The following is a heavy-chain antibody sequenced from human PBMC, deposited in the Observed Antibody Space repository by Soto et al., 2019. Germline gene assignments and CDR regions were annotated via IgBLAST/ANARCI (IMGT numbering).Heavy chain of an antibody. Sequence: WETLSLTCAVSGGSISSSNWWSWARQPPGKGLEWIGEIYHSGSTNYNPSLKSRVTISVDKSKNQFSLKLSSVTAADTAVYYCARDFPYYDFWSGYYTRGLGMDVWGQGTTVTVSS. CDR2: IYHSGST. D-gene: IGHD3-3*01. J-gene: IGHJ6*02. CDR3: ARDFPYYDFWSGYYTRGLGMDV. V-gene: IGHV4-4*02. CDR1: GGSISSSNW.